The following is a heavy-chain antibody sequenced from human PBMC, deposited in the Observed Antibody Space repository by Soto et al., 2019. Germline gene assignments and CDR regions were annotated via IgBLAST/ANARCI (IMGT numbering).Heavy chain of an antibody. J-gene: IGHJ4*02. Sequence: EVQLLESGGGLEQHGGSLRLCCAASGFTFSYYAMSWVRQAPGKGLEWVSSIRGSGGSTYYAGSVKGRFTISRDNSKNTLYLQMNSLRAEDTAVYYCAREPNYYFDYWGQGALVTVSS. V-gene: IGHV3-23*01. CDR3: AREPNYYFDY. CDR2: IRGSGGST. CDR1: GFTFSYYA.